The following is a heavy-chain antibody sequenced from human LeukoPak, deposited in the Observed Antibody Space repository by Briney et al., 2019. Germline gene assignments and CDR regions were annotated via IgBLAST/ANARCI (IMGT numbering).Heavy chain of an antibody. CDR1: GYSFTTYA. CDR3: ARKGYYGSGSYYNY. D-gene: IGHD3-10*01. Sequence: ASVKVSCKASGYSFTTYAMNWVRQAPGQGLEWMGWINTNTGNPTYAQGFTGRFVFSLDTSVSTAYLQISSLKAEDTAVHYCARKGYYGSGSYYNYWGQGTLVTVSS. V-gene: IGHV7-4-1*02. J-gene: IGHJ4*02. CDR2: INTNTGNP.